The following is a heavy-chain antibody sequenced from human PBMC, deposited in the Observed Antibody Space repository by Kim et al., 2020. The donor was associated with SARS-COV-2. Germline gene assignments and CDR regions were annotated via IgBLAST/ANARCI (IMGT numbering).Heavy chain of an antibody. D-gene: IGHD3-9*01. V-gene: IGHV3-33*01. CDR2: IWYDGSNK. CDR3: AGAEYYDILTNNWFDP. CDR1: GFTFSSYG. J-gene: IGHJ5*02. Sequence: GGSLRLSCAASGFTFSSYGMHWVRQAPGKGLEWVAVIWYDGSNKYYADSVKGRFTISRDNSKNTLYLQMNSLRAEDTAVYYCAGAEYYDILTNNWFDPWGQGTLVTVSS.